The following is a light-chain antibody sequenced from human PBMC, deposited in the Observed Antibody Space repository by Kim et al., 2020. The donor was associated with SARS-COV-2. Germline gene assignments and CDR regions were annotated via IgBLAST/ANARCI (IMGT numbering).Light chain of an antibody. CDR2: NTN. V-gene: IGLV8-61*01. J-gene: IGLJ3*02. Sequence: QTVVTQEPSFSVSPGGTVTLTCGLNSGSVFAHHYPSWYQQTPGQTPRPLIYNTNTRSSGVPDRFSGSIVGNKAALTITGAQADDESDYYCLLYMSGLWVFGGGTQLTVL. CDR3: LLYMSGLWV. CDR1: SGSVFAHHY.